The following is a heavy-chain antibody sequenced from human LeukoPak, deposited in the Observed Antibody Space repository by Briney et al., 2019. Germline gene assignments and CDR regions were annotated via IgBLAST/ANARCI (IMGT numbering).Heavy chain of an antibody. D-gene: IGHD5-18*01. CDR1: GYTFTGYY. CDR3: ARGPIQLWQPLGLGMDV. Sequence: EASVKVSCKASGYTFTGYYMHWVRQAPGQGPEWMGRINPNSGGTNYAQKFQGRVTMTRDTSISTAYMELSRLRSDDTAVYYCARGPIQLWQPLGLGMDVWGQGTTVTVSS. J-gene: IGHJ6*02. V-gene: IGHV1-2*06. CDR2: INPNSGGT.